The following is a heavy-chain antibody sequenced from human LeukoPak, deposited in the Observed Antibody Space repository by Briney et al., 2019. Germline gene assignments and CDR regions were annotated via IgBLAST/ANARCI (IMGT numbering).Heavy chain of an antibody. D-gene: IGHD1-14*01. J-gene: IGHJ5*02. V-gene: IGHV3-23*01. CDR3: AKGSGINHYHWIDP. CDR1: EFTFSNYA. CDR2: ISGGGGST. Sequence: GGSLRLSCAASEFTFSNYAMNWVRQAPGKGPEWVSGISGGGGSTYYADSVRGRFTISRDNSKNTLYLQMDSLRAEDTALYYCAKGSGINHYHWIDPWGQGTLVTVSS.